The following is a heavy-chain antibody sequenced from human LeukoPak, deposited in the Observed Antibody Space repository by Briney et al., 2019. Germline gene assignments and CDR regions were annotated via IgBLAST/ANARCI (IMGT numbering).Heavy chain of an antibody. CDR3: ARLRVQQLASSYYMDV. V-gene: IGHV4-39*01. Sequence: SETLSLTCTVSGDSVTTTNFYWGWIRQAPGKGLEWIGKLYYGVNTYYKPSLKSRVTISVDTSLNQFSLILTSVTAADTGVYYCARLRVQQLASSYYMDVWGKGTTVTVSS. CDR2: LYYGVNT. CDR1: GDSVTTTNFY. J-gene: IGHJ6*03. D-gene: IGHD6-13*01.